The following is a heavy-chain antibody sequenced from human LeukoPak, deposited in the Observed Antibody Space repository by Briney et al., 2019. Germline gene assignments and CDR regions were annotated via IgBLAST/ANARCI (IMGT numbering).Heavy chain of an antibody. Sequence: GGFLRLSCAASGFTFSSYGMHWVRQAPGKGLEWVAVIWYDGSNKYYADSVKGRFTISRDNSKNTLYLQMNSLRAEDTAVYYCAKSSRATVTTTPLDYWGQGTLVTVSS. CDR3: AKSSRATVTTTPLDY. J-gene: IGHJ4*02. V-gene: IGHV3-33*06. CDR2: IWYDGSNK. CDR1: GFTFSSYG. D-gene: IGHD4-17*01.